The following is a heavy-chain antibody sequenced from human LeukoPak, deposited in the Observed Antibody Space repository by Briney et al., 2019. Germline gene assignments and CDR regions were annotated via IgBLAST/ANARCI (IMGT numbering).Heavy chain of an antibody. CDR1: GFTFSSYE. J-gene: IGHJ4*02. D-gene: IGHD3-16*02. V-gene: IGHV3-48*03. CDR2: ISSSGSTI. CDR3: ASSNFVWGSYRHGENFDY. Sequence: GGSLRLSCAASGFTFSSYEMNWVRQAPGKGLEWVSYISSSGSTIYYADSVKGRFTISRDNAKNSLYLQMNSLRAEDTAVYYCASSNFVWGSYRHGENFDYWGQGTLVTVSS.